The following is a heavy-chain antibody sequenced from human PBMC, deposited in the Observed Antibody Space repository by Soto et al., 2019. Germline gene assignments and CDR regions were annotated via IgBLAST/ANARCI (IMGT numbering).Heavy chain of an antibody. CDR1: GGSVSSGSYY. D-gene: IGHD1-26*01. CDR3: AEGRGSYQQYYFDY. Sequence: PSETLSLTCTVSGGSVSSGSYYWSWIRQPPGKGLEWIGYIYYSGSTNYNPSLKSRVTISVDTSKNQFSLKLSSVTAADTAVYYCAEGRGSYQQYYFDYWGQGTLVTVSS. CDR2: IYYSGST. J-gene: IGHJ4*02. V-gene: IGHV4-61*01.